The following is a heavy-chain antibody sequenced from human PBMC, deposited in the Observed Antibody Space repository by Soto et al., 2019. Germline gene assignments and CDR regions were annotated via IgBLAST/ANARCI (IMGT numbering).Heavy chain of an antibody. Sequence: GGSKRLSCAASGFNFGSYAMSWISQAQGKGLEWVSAISGSGGSTYYAESVKGRFTISRDNYKNTLYLQMNSLRAEDTAVYYCAKDASYDVPFDNWGQGTLVTVSS. V-gene: IGHV3-23*01. CDR2: ISGSGGST. D-gene: IGHD3-22*01. CDR1: GFNFGSYA. J-gene: IGHJ4*02. CDR3: AKDASYDVPFDN.